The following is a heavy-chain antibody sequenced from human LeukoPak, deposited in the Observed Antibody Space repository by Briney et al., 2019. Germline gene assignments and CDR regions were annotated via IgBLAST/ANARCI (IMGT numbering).Heavy chain of an antibody. CDR3: ARDAYSSSWYGDFDY. Sequence: SVKVSCKASGYTFTSYDINWVRQATGQGLEWMGRIIPIFGTANYAQKFQGRVTITTDESTSTAYMELSSLRSEDTAVYYCARDAYSSSWYGDFDYWGRGTLVTVSS. J-gene: IGHJ4*02. CDR1: GYTFTSYD. CDR2: IIPIFGTA. D-gene: IGHD6-13*01. V-gene: IGHV1-69*05.